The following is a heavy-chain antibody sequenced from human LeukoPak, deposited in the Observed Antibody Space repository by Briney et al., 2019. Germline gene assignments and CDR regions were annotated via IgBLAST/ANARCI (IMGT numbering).Heavy chain of an antibody. J-gene: IGHJ4*02. V-gene: IGHV4-30-4*01. CDR2: IYYSGST. D-gene: IGHD5-12*01. CDR3: ASWPPFTWIGVDY. Sequence: SQTLSLTCTVSGGSISSGDYYWSWIRQPPGKGLEWIGYIYYSGSTYYNPSLKSRVTISVDTSKNQFSLKLSSVTAADTAVYYCASWPPFTWIGVDYWGQGTLVTVSS. CDR1: GGSISSGDYY.